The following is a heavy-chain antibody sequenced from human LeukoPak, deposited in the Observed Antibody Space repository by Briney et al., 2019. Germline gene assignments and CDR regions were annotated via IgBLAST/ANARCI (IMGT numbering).Heavy chain of an antibody. V-gene: IGHV4-34*01. Sequence: PSETLSLTCAVYGGSFNGYFWSWIRQPPGKGLEWIGEIDHSGGANYNPSLKSRVTISLDTSKNQFSLRLTSVTAADTAMYHCARGHRCRSSWQRGGGYDYWGQGTLVTVSS. CDR3: ARGHRCRSSWQRGGGYDY. CDR2: IDHSGGA. J-gene: IGHJ4*02. CDR1: GGSFNGYF. D-gene: IGHD6-13*01.